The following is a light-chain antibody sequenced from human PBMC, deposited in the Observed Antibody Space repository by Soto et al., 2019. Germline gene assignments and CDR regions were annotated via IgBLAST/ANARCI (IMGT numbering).Light chain of an antibody. CDR2: TNN. CDR1: SSNIGSNT. CDR3: AAWDDSLNGVV. V-gene: IGLV1-44*01. Sequence: QAVVTQPPSASGTPGQRVTISCSGSSSNIGSNTVVWYQQLPGTAPKLLMFTNNKRPSGVPDRFSGSKSGTSASLAISGLQSEDEADYYCAAWDDSLNGVVFGGGTQLTVL. J-gene: IGLJ2*01.